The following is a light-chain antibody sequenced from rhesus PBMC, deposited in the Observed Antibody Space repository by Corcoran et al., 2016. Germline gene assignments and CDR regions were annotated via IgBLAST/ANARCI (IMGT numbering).Light chain of an antibody. CDR3: QQGNSNPRT. J-gene: IGKJ1*01. Sequence: DIQMSQSPSSLSASVGDRVTITCRASQGIRSYLNWYQQKPGKAPKLLIYYANSLASGVPSRFSGSGSGTEFTLTFSSLQPDDFATYYCQQGNSNPRTFGQGTKVEIK. CDR1: QGIRSY. CDR2: YAN. V-gene: IGKV1-32*02.